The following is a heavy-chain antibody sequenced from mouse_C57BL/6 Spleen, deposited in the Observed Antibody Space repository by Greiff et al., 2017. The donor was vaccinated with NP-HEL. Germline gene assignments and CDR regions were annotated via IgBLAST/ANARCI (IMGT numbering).Heavy chain of an antibody. CDR3: ARYPLGRGFDY. V-gene: IGHV5-4*01. CDR1: GFTFSSYA. D-gene: IGHD4-1*01. CDR2: ISDGGSYT. J-gene: IGHJ2*01. Sequence: EVQGVESGGGLVKPGGSLKLSCAASGFTFSSYAMSWVRQTPEKRLEWVATISDGGSYTYYPDNVKGRFTISRDNAKNNLYLQMSHLKSEDTAMYYCARYPLGRGFDYWGQGTTLTVSS.